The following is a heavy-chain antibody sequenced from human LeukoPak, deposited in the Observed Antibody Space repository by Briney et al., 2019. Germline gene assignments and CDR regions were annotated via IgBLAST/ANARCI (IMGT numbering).Heavy chain of an antibody. J-gene: IGHJ4*02. CDR3: ARIGRAGYNSGWYFDY. CDR1: GFTFSNYW. V-gene: IGHV3-7*03. D-gene: IGHD6-19*01. CDR2: IKQDGNER. Sequence: GSLRLSCAGSGFTFSNYWMGWVRQAPGKELEWVANIKQDGNERYYVDSAKGRFTISRDNAQNSLFLQMNSLRAEDTAVYYCARIGRAGYNSGWYFDYWGQGTLVTVSS.